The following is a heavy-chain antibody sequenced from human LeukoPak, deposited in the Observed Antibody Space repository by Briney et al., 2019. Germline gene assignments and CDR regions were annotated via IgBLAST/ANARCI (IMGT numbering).Heavy chain of an antibody. V-gene: IGHV3-7*01. Sequence: PGGSLRLSCAASGFTFSSYWMAWVRQAPGKGLEWVANIKPDGSEKYYVDSLRGRFTISRDNAKNSLYLQMDSLRAEDAAVYYFARDTTYCGGGCYSLTDYWGQGTLVSVSS. CDR2: IKPDGSEK. CDR3: ARDTTYCGGGCYSLTDY. CDR1: GFTFSSYW. J-gene: IGHJ4*02. D-gene: IGHD2-21*02.